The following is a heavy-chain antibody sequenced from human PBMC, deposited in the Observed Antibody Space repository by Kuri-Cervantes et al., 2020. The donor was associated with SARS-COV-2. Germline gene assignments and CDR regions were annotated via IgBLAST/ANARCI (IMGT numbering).Heavy chain of an antibody. D-gene: IGHD6-6*01. Sequence: ASVKVSCKASGYTFTGYYMHWVRQAPGQGLEWMGWINPNSGGTNYAQKFQGRVTMTRDTSISTAYMELSRLRSDDTAVYYCARAGLGSSGAFDIWGQGPMVPVSS. CDR3: ARAGLGSSGAFDI. V-gene: IGHV1-2*02. CDR1: GYTFTGYY. CDR2: INPNSGGT. J-gene: IGHJ3*02.